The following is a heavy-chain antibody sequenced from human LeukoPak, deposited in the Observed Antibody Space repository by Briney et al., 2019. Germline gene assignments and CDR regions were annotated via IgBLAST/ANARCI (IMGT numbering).Heavy chain of an antibody. D-gene: IGHD3-10*01. CDR3: ARGYYYGPGSPQFDY. J-gene: IGHJ4*02. CDR1: GDSISRNY. CDR2: IYPSGYT. Sequence: SETLSLTCTVSGDSISRNYGRWIREPGGKGLEWIGRIYPSGYTNYNPSLKRRVAMSLDTSKNQFFLKLSSVTAADTAVYYCARGYYYGPGSPQFDYWGQGTLVTVSS. V-gene: IGHV4-4*07.